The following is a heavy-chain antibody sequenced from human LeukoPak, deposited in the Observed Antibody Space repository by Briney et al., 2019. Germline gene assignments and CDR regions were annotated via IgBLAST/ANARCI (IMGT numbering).Heavy chain of an antibody. CDR2: IYHSGNT. V-gene: IGHV4-4*02. CDR1: GGSISSNNW. J-gene: IGHJ6*03. CDR3: ARHLARWLRLGHADYYYYMDV. D-gene: IGHD5-12*01. Sequence: PSETLSLTCAVSGGSISSNNWWSWVRQPPGKGLEWIGEIYHSGNTNYSPSLKSRLTISVDKSKNQFSLKLSSVTAADTAVYYCARHLARWLRLGHADYYYYMDVWGKGTTVTISS.